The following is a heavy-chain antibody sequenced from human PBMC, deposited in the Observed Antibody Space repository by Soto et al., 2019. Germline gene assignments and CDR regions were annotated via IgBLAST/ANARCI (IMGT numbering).Heavy chain of an antibody. V-gene: IGHV3-33*01. D-gene: IGHD3-10*01. CDR3: ARDAGLGVNYYYYGMDV. CDR1: GFTFSSYG. J-gene: IGHJ6*02. CDR2: IWYDGSNK. Sequence: QVQLVESGGGVVRPGRSLRLSCAASGFTFSSYGMHWVRQAPGKGLEWVAVIWYDGSNKYYADSVKGRFTISRDNSKNTLYLQMNSLRAEDTAVYYCARDAGLGVNYYYYGMDVWGQGTTVTVSS.